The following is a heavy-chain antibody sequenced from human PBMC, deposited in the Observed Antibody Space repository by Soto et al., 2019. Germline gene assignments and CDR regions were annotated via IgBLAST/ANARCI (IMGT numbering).Heavy chain of an antibody. V-gene: IGHV4-61*08. CDR3: ARVTVAVPATTPYFDY. Sequence: SETLAVACTFSWVSVKSCDYYGSWIRQPPVNGLELILYFYYIGITNYNPSLKSRFTISADTYKNQFSLKLRSVTAADAAVYYCARVTVAVPATTPYFDYWGQGTPVPVSS. CDR1: WVSVKSCDYY. D-gene: IGHD2-2*02. J-gene: IGHJ4*02. CDR2: FYYIGIT.